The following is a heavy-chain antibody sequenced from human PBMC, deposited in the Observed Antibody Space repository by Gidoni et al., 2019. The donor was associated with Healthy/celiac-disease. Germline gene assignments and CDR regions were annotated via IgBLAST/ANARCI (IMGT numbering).Heavy chain of an antibody. CDR1: GFTFSSYG. V-gene: IGHV3-33*01. D-gene: IGHD3-22*01. CDR2: IWYDGSNK. CDR3: ARDRSDYYDSSGFSGIDY. J-gene: IGHJ4*02. Sequence: QVQLVESGGGVVQPGRSLRLSCAASGFTFSSYGMHWVRQAPGKGLEWVAVIWYDGSNKYYADSVKGRFTISRDNSKNTLYLQMNSLRAEDTAVYYCARDRSDYYDSSGFSGIDYWGQGTLVTVSS.